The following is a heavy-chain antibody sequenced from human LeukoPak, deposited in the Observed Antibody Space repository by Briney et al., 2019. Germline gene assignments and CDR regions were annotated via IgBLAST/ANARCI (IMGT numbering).Heavy chain of an antibody. CDR3: ARGGGGIAVAGIDY. J-gene: IGHJ4*02. D-gene: IGHD6-19*01. CDR1: GGSISSSSYY. CDR2: IYYSGST. V-gene: IGHV4-61*05. Sequence: SETLSLTCTVSGGSISSSSYYWGWIRQPPGKGLEWIGYIYYSGSTNYNPSLKSRVTISVDTSKNQFSLKLSSVTAADTAVYYCARGGGGIAVAGIDYWGQGTLVTVSS.